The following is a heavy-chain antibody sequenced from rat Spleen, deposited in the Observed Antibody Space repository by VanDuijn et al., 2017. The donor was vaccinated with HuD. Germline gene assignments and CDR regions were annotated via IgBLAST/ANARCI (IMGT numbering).Heavy chain of an antibody. Sequence: QVQLKESGPGLVQPSQTLSLTCTVSGFSLSNYGVIWFRQPPGKGLEWIAAVSSGGNTYYDSTLKSRLSISRDTSKSQVFLKIYSLQTEDTAIYFCTREGHTMDRATYWFAYWGQGTLVTVSS. CDR1: GFSLSNYG. J-gene: IGHJ3*01. CDR3: TREGHTMDRATYWFAY. CDR2: VSSGGNT. V-gene: IGHV2S8*01. D-gene: IGHD1-9*01.